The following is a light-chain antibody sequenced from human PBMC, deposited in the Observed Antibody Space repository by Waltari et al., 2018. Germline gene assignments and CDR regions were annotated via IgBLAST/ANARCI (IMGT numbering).Light chain of an antibody. CDR1: QTVGSS. Sequence: IVLTQSPGTLSLYPGESATISCRASQTVGSSLVWYQQKPGQAPSLLIYDTSTRATGIPDRFSGSGSGTYFSLTIARLEPEDFAVYYCQHNVRLPVTFGQGTKVEI. J-gene: IGKJ1*01. CDR2: DTS. V-gene: IGKV3-20*01. CDR3: QHNVRLPVT.